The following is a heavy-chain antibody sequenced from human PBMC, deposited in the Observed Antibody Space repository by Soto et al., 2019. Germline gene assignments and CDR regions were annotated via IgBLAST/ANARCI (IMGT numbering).Heavy chain of an antibody. CDR1: GFTFDDYA. D-gene: IGHD1-26*01. V-gene: IGHV3-9*01. J-gene: IGHJ4*02. CDR3: TRDLRGATSY. CDR2: ISWNSGSI. Sequence: EVQVVESGGGLVQPGRSLRLSCVASGFTFDDYAMQWVRQAPGKGLEWVSGISWNSGSIGYADSVKGRFTISRDNAKISLYLQMNSLRAEDTALYYCTRDLRGATSYWGQGTLVTVSS.